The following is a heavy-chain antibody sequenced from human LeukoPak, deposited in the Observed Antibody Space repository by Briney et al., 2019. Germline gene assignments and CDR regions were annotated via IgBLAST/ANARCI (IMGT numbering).Heavy chain of an antibody. CDR2: TSDRGDYT. D-gene: IGHD3-10*01. CDR3: ARDASGGFDY. Sequence: PGGSLRLSCAASGFTFSSYSMSWVRQAPGKGLEWVSGTSDRGDYTYYADSVKGRFTISRDNSKNTLYLQMNSLRAEDTAVYYCARDASGGFDYWGQGTLVTVSS. CDR1: GFTFSSYS. J-gene: IGHJ4*02. V-gene: IGHV3-23*01.